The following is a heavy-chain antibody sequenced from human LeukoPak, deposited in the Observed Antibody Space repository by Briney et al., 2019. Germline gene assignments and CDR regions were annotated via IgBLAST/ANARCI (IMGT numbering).Heavy chain of an antibody. D-gene: IGHD2-15*01. Sequence: ASVKVSCKASGYTFTGYYIHWVRQAPRQGLEWMGWINPNSGGTNYAQKFQGRVTMTRDTSMSTAYMELSGLRSDDTAVYYCSRDSGYCSGGSCWYFDFWGQGTLVTVSA. CDR3: SRDSGYCSGGSCWYFDF. J-gene: IGHJ4*02. CDR1: GYTFTGYY. CDR2: INPNSGGT. V-gene: IGHV1-2*02.